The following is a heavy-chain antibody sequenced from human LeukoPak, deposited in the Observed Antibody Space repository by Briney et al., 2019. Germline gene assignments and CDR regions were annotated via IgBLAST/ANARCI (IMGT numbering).Heavy chain of an antibody. CDR1: GYTFSNYD. D-gene: IGHD2-2*01. V-gene: IGHV1-8*03. Sequence: ASVKVSCKTSGYTFSNYDINWVRQAAGQGLEWMGWMNPNSGNAAYAQKFQGRVTITRNTSITTAYMELSSLTSEDTAVYYCATAGSTDYYYYMDVWGKGTTVTVSS. CDR3: ATAGSTDYYYYMDV. J-gene: IGHJ6*03. CDR2: MNPNSGNA.